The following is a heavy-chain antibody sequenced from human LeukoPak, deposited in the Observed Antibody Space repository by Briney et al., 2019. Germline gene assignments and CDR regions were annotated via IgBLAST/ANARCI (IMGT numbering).Heavy chain of an antibody. D-gene: IGHD1-14*01. J-gene: IGHJ4*02. CDR2: ISYDGSNK. V-gene: IGHV3-30*18. Sequence: GGSLRLSCAASGFTFSSYGMHWVRQAPGKGLEWVAVISYDGSNKYYADSVKGRSTISRDNSKNTLYLQMNSLRAEDTAVYYRAKDSARYSRTSDYWGQGTLVTASS. CDR1: GFTFSSYG. CDR3: AKDSARYSRTSDY.